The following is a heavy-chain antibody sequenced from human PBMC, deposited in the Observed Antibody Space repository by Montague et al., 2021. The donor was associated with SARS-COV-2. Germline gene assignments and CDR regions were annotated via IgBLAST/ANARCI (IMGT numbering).Heavy chain of an antibody. Sequence: SRRLSLSASGFTFDDYVMHWVRQAPGKGLEWVSGIGWRSGSIGYADSVKGRFTISRDNAKNSLYLQMNSLRAEDTALYHCAKGQKIQWLVFNSAPDWFDPWGQGTLVTVSS. V-gene: IGHV3-9*01. CDR2: IGWRSGSI. CDR1: GFTFDDYV. J-gene: IGHJ5*02. D-gene: IGHD5-12*01. CDR3: AKGQKIQWLVFNSAPDWFDP.